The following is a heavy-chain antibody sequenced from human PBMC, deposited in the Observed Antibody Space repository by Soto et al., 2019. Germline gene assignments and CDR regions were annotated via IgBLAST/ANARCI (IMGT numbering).Heavy chain of an antibody. D-gene: IGHD2-8*02. CDR1: GGSISSYY. V-gene: IGHV4-59*12. J-gene: IGHJ4*02. CDR2: IYYSGST. CDR3: ARDKITGLFDY. Sequence: SETLYLTCSVSGGSISSYYWSWIRQPPGTGLEWIGDIYYSGSTNYNPSLKSRVTISVDTSKNQFSLKLTSVTAADTAVYYCARDKITGLFDYWGQGTLVTVSS.